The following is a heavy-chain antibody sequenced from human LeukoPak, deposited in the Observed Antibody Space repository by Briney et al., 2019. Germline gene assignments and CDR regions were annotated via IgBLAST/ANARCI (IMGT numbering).Heavy chain of an antibody. Sequence: GGSLRLSCAASGFTFSSYAMSWVRQAPGKGLEWVSAISGSGGSTYYADSVKGRFTLSRDSSRNTLYLQMNSLRVDDTAVYYCAGHTHSSSSYDHWAQGTLVTVSS. CDR2: ISGSGGST. D-gene: IGHD6-13*01. CDR3: AGHTHSSSSYDH. CDR1: GFTFSSYA. V-gene: IGHV3-23*01. J-gene: IGHJ5*02.